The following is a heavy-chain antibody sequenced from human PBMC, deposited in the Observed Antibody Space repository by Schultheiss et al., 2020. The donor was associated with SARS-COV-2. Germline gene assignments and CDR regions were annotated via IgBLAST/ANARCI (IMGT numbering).Heavy chain of an antibody. CDR2: IYPGDSDT. D-gene: IGHD6-19*01. J-gene: IGHJ6*02. V-gene: IGHV5-51*01. CDR3: ARHLSPIAVAGTGYYYYGMDV. Sequence: GGSLRLSCKGSGYSFTSYWIGWVRQMPGKGLEWMGIIYPGDSDTRYSPSFQGQVTISADKSISTAYLQWSSLKASDTAMYYCARHLSPIAVAGTGYYYYGMDVWGQGTTVTVSS. CDR1: GYSFTSYW.